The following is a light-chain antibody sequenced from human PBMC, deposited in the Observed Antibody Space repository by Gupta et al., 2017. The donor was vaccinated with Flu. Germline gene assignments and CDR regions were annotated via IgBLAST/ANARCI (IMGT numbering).Light chain of an antibody. Sequence: PGPLSLSLGERATLSCRTSQSVRSSFLAWYQQKPGQAPRLLIYGASSRATGIPDRFSGSGSGTDFTLTISRLEPEDFAVYYCQQYGSSPTFGGGTKVEIK. CDR2: GAS. V-gene: IGKV3-20*01. CDR3: QQYGSSPT. J-gene: IGKJ4*01. CDR1: QSVRSSF.